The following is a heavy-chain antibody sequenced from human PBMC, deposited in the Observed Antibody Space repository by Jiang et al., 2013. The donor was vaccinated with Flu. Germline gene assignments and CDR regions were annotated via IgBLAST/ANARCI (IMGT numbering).Heavy chain of an antibody. Sequence: GSGLVKPSETLSLTCTVSGGSISSYYWTWIRQPPGKGLEWIGYIYYSGSTNYNPSLKSRVTISVDTSKNQFSLKLSSVTAADTAVYYCARSPHYYGSGTYFDYWGQGTLVTVSS. CDR2: IYYSGST. V-gene: IGHV4-59*01. CDR1: GGSISSYY. J-gene: IGHJ4*02. D-gene: IGHD3-10*01. CDR3: ARSPHYYGSGTYFDY.